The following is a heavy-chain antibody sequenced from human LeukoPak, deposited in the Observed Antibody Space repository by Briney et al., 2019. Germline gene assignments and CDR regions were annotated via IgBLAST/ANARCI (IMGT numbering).Heavy chain of an antibody. CDR3: ATVDTAMVGDDY. CDR2: FDPEDGET. J-gene: IGHJ4*02. V-gene: IGHV1-24*01. CDR1: GYTLTELS. Sequence: ASVKVSCKVSGYTLTELSMHWVRQAPGKGLEWMGGFDPEDGETIYAQKFQGRVTMTEDTSTDTAYMELSSLRSEDTAVYYCATVDTAMVGDDYWGQGTLVTVSS. D-gene: IGHD5-18*01.